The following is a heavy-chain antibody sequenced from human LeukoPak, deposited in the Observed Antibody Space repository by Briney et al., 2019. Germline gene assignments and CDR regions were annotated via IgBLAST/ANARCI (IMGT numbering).Heavy chain of an antibody. J-gene: IGHJ4*02. V-gene: IGHV4-4*07. CDR3: ARFSSIAAAFDY. D-gene: IGHD6-13*01. CDR1: GGSISIYY. Sequence: PSETLSLTCTVSGGSISIYYWSWIRQPAGKGLEWIGRIYTCGSTNYSPSLKSRVTMSVDTSKNQFSLKLSSVTAADTAVYYCARFSSIAAAFDYWGQGTLVTVSS. CDR2: IYTCGST.